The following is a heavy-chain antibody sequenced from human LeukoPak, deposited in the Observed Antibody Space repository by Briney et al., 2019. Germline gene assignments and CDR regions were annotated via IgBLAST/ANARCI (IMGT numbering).Heavy chain of an antibody. J-gene: IGHJ4*02. Sequence: PGGSLRLSCAASGFTFSSYAMSWVRQAPGKGLEWVSAIGGSGGSTYYADSVKGRFTISRDNSKNTLYLQMNSLRAEDTAVYYCAKGVGYCSSTSCLPFDYWGQGTLVTVSS. V-gene: IGHV3-23*01. CDR3: AKGVGYCSSTSCLPFDY. CDR2: IGGSGGST. CDR1: GFTFSSYA. D-gene: IGHD2-2*01.